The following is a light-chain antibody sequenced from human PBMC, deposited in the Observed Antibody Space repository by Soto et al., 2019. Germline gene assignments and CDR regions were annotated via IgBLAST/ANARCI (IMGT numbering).Light chain of an antibody. Sequence: DIQMTQSPSSLSASGGDRFTITCRGSQTIGRYLNWYQQQPGKAPKLLIYAGSNLQSGVPSRFSGTGSGTDFTLTISSLQPEDFATYYCQQSFINHHTFGQGTKVDIK. J-gene: IGKJ2*01. CDR2: AGS. V-gene: IGKV1-39*01. CDR1: QTIGRY. CDR3: QQSFINHHT.